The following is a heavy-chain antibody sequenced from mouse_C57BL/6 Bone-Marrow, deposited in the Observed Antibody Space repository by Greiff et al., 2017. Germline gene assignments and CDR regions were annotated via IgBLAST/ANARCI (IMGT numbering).Heavy chain of an antibody. CDR2: IYPGSGNT. CDR3: ARWGWLLPWFAY. V-gene: IGHV1-66*01. J-gene: IGHJ3*01. D-gene: IGHD2-3*01. CDR1: GYSFTSYY. Sequence: QVQLQQSGPELVKPGASVKISCKASGYSFTSYYIHWVKQRPGQGLEWIGWIYPGSGNTKYNEKFKGKATLTADTSSSTAYMQLSSLTSEDSAVYYCARWGWLLPWFAYWGQGTLVTVSA.